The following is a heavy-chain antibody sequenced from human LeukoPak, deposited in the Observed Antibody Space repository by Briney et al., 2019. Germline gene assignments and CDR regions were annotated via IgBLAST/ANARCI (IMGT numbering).Heavy chain of an antibody. V-gene: IGHV4-34*01. CDR3: ARGGGSDIVVATRRQFDY. Sequence: TSETLSLTCAVYGGSFSGYYWSWIRQPPGKGLEWIGEINHSGSTNYNPSLKSRVTISVDTSKNQFSLKLSSVTAADTAVYYCARGGGSDIVVATRRQFDYWGQGTLVTVSS. D-gene: IGHD2-2*01. J-gene: IGHJ4*02. CDR2: INHSGST. CDR1: GGSFSGYY.